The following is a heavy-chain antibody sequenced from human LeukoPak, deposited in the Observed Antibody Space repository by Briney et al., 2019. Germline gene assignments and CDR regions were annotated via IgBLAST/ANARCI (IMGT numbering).Heavy chain of an antibody. Sequence: SETLSLTCTVSGGSISSYYWSWIRQPPGKGLVWIGYIYYSGSTNYNPSLKSRVTISVDTSKNQFSLKLSSVTAADTAVYYCARDLRDCSSTSCYQVFDYWGQGTLVTVSS. V-gene: IGHV4-59*01. CDR3: ARDLRDCSSTSCYQVFDY. CDR1: GGSISSYY. D-gene: IGHD2-2*01. J-gene: IGHJ4*02. CDR2: IYYSGST.